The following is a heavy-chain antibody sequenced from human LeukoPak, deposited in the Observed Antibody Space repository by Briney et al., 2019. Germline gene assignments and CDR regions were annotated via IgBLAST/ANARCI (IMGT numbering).Heavy chain of an antibody. V-gene: IGHV3-21*01. CDR2: ISSSSSYI. D-gene: IGHD5-18*01. CDR3: ARGGGYSYGSFDY. CDR1: GFTFSSYS. J-gene: IGHJ4*02. Sequence: PGGCLRLSCAASGFTFSSYSMNWVRQAPGKGLEWVSSISSSSSYIYYADSVKGRFTISRDNAKNSLYLQMNSLRAEDTAVYYCARGGGYSYGSFDYWGQGTLVTVSS.